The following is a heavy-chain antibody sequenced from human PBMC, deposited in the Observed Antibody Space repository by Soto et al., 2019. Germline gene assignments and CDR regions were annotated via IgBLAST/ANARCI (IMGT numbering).Heavy chain of an antibody. D-gene: IGHD3-9*01. V-gene: IGHV3-33*01. CDR1: GFTFSSYG. CDR2: IWYDGSNK. J-gene: IGHJ6*02. CDR3: ARDYIGFGDILTGYRSYGMDV. Sequence: GGSLRLSCAASGFTFSSYGMHWVRQAPGKGLEWVAVIWYDGSNKYYADSVKGRFTISRDNSKNTLYLQMNSLRAEDTAVYYCARDYIGFGDILTGYRSYGMDVWGQGTTVTVSS.